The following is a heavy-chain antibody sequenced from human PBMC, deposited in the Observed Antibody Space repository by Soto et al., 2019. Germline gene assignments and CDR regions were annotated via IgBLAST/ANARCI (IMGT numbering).Heavy chain of an antibody. D-gene: IGHD4-17*01. CDR2: IIPIFGTA. CDR1: GGTFSSYA. V-gene: IGHV1-69*13. Sequence: SVKVSFKASGGTFSSYAISWVRQAPGQGLEWMGGIIPIFGTANYAQKFQGRVTITADESTSTAYMELSSLRSEDTAVYYCARESTVVINWFDPWGQGTLVTVS. CDR3: ARESTVVINWFDP. J-gene: IGHJ5*02.